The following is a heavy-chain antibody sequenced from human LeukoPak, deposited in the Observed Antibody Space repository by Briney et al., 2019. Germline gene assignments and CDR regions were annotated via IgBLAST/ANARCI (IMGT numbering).Heavy chain of an antibody. J-gene: IGHJ6*02. Sequence: GGSLRLSCAPSGFTFGSFSMSWVRQAPGKGLEWVSTMSSVGYLYYADSVKGRFTISRDNAKNSLYLQVNSLRVEDTGVYYCVRNYGSGSYSGMDVWGQGTTVTVSS. CDR2: MSSVGYL. CDR3: VRNYGSGSYSGMDV. V-gene: IGHV3-21*01. CDR1: GFTFGSFS. D-gene: IGHD3-10*01.